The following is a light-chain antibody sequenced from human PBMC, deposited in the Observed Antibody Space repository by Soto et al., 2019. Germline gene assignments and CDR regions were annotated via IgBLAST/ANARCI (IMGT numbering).Light chain of an antibody. J-gene: IGLJ1*01. CDR3: SSYTTISTLV. CDR1: SSDVGRYNY. CDR2: EVS. V-gene: IGLV2-14*01. Sequence: QSVLTQPASVSRSPGQSITISCTGTSSDVGRYNYVSWYQHHPGNAPKLIIYEVSNRPSGASDRFSGSKSGSTASLTISGLQAEDEAEYYCSSYTTISTLVFGCGTKVTVL.